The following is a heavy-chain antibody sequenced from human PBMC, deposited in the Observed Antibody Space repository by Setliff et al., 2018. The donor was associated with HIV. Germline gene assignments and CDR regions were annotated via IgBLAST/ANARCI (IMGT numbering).Heavy chain of an antibody. CDR3: VRVGGGSWLGIHYYYYMDV. Sequence: SETLSLTCSVFGASISGSDYYWGWIRQLPEKGLEWIGSIYYSGSAYHNPSLKSRVAMSVDTAKKQLSLKLTSLTGADTAVYYCVRVGGGSWLGIHYYYYMDVWGKGITVTVSS. J-gene: IGHJ6*03. V-gene: IGHV4-39*01. CDR2: IYYSGSA. D-gene: IGHD2-15*01. CDR1: GASISGSDYY.